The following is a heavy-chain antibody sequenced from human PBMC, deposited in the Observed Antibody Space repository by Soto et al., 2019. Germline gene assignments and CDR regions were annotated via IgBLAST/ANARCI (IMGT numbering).Heavy chain of an antibody. CDR2: FSGSGGST. Sequence: EVQLLESGGGLVQPGGSLRLSCAASGFTFSSYGMSWVRQAPGKGLEWVSTFSGSGGSTYYADSVKGRFTISRDNSKNTLYLQMNSLRAEDTAVYYCAKDSGSSWYGDAFHIWGQGTMVTVSS. J-gene: IGHJ3*02. CDR1: GFTFSSYG. CDR3: AKDSGSSWYGDAFHI. V-gene: IGHV3-23*01. D-gene: IGHD6-13*01.